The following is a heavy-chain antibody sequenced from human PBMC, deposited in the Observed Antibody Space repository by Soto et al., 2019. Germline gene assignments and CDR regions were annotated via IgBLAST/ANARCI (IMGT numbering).Heavy chain of an antibody. J-gene: IGHJ4*02. CDR1: GYMFISYG. D-gene: IGHD3-10*01. CDR3: GRDLDGSGSYYTDY. Sequence: QVQLVQSGAEVKKPGASVKVSCKASGYMFISYGINWVRQAPGQGLEWMGWISAYNGNTKYAQNLQGRVTMTTDTSTNTAYMEMRSLRSDDTAVYYCGRDLDGSGSYYTDYWGPGTLVTVSS. CDR2: ISAYNGNT. V-gene: IGHV1-18*01.